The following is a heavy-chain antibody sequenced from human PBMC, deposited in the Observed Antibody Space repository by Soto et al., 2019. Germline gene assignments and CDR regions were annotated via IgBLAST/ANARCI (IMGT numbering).Heavy chain of an antibody. J-gene: IGHJ5*02. CDR2: IYYSGST. D-gene: IGHD3-10*01. CDR3: ARVLLYEGRFDP. CDR1: GGSISSGGYY. Sequence: PSKTLSRTCTVSGGSISSGGYYWSWIRQHPGKGLEWIGYIYYSGSTYYNPSLKSRVTISVDTSKNQFSLKLSSLTAAGTAVYYCARVLLYEGRFDPGAQGILV. V-gene: IGHV4-31*03.